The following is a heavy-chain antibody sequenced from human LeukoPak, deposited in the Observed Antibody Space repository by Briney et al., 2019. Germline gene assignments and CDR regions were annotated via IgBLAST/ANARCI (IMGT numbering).Heavy chain of an antibody. D-gene: IGHD2-15*01. J-gene: IGHJ4*02. CDR2: IYSGGST. CDR3: ARERRYCSGDNCYSGFDY. Sequence: GGSLRLSCAASGFTVSSNYLNWVRQAPGKGLEWVSVIYSGGSTYYADSVKGRFTVSRDNSENTLYLQMNSLRVEDTAVYYCARERRYCSGDNCYSGFDYWGQGTLVTVSS. CDR1: GFTVSSNY. V-gene: IGHV3-53*01.